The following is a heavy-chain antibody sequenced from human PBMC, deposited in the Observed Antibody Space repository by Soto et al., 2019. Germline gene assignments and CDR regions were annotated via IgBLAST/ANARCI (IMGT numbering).Heavy chain of an antibody. J-gene: IGHJ5*02. D-gene: IGHD3-3*01. CDR1: GFTFSSYG. Sequence: GGSLRLSCAASGFTFSSYGMHWVRQAPGKGLEWVAVISYDGSNKYYADSVKGRFTISRDNSKNTLYLQMNSLRAEDTAVYYCARWWSGSRQGFDPWGQGTLVTVSS. V-gene: IGHV3-30*03. CDR3: ARWWSGSRQGFDP. CDR2: ISYDGSNK.